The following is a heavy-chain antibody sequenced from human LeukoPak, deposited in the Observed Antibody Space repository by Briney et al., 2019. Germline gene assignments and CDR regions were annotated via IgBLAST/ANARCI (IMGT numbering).Heavy chain of an antibody. CDR1: GYTFNRYY. J-gene: IGHJ4*02. D-gene: IGHD4-23*01. CDR2: INPSGGST. CDR3: ARSMTTWLTPFDSGPFDY. V-gene: IGHV1-46*02. Sequence: GAPVKVSCKASGYTFNRYYMHWVRQAPGQGLEWMGIINPSGGSTNYAQKFQGRVTMTRDTSTSTIYMELSSLRFEDTAVYYCARSMTTWLTPFDSGPFDYWGQGTLVTVSS.